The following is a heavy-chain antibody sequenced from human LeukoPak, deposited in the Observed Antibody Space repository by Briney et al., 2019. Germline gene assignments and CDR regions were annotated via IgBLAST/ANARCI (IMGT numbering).Heavy chain of an antibody. D-gene: IGHD6-19*01. V-gene: IGHV1-69*06. Sequence: GASVKVSCKASGGTFSSYAISWVRQAPGQGLEWMGGIIPIFGTANYAQKFQGRVTITADKSTSTAYMELSSLRSEDTAVYYCACYSSGWYEYYFDYWGQGTLVTVSS. CDR2: IIPIFGTA. CDR3: ACYSSGWYEYYFDY. J-gene: IGHJ4*02. CDR1: GGTFSSYA.